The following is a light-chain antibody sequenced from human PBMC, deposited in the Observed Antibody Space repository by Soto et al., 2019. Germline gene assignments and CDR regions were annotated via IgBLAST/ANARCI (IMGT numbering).Light chain of an antibody. V-gene: IGKV3-11*01. Sequence: EIVLTQSPATLSLSPGEIATLSCRASQSVSSYLAWYQQKPGQAPRLLIYDASNRATGIPARFSGSGSGTGFTLTISSLEPEDFAVYYCQQRSNWPPWTFGQGTKVEIK. CDR3: QQRSNWPPWT. CDR2: DAS. CDR1: QSVSSY. J-gene: IGKJ1*01.